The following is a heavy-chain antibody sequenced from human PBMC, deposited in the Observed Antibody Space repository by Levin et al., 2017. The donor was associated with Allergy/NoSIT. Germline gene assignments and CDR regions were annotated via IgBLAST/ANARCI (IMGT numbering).Heavy chain of an antibody. D-gene: IGHD1-26*01. J-gene: IGHJ5*02. CDR1: GGAITHITYS. V-gene: IGHV4-39*01. Sequence: SETLSLTCTVSGGAITHITYSWGWIRQPPGKGLEWIGTVSSSGRASYNPFLKSRVTVSVDAPKNQFYLDLISVTAADTAVYYCAANSGSYGWFDPWDQGTLVTISS. CDR3: AANSGSYGWFDP. CDR2: VSSSGRA.